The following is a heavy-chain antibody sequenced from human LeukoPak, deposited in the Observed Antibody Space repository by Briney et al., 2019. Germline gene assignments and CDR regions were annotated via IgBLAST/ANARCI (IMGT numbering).Heavy chain of an antibody. V-gene: IGHV3-74*01. CDR3: ASLPGGDYGMDV. CDR2: IASDGSST. Sequence: GALRLSCAASGFTFSSYRMNWVRQAPGKGLVWVSRIASDGSSTTYADSVKGRFSISRDNAKNTLYLQMNSLRVEDTAVYYCASLPGGDYGMDVWGQGTTVTVSS. CDR1: GFTFSSYR. J-gene: IGHJ6*02. D-gene: IGHD3-10*01.